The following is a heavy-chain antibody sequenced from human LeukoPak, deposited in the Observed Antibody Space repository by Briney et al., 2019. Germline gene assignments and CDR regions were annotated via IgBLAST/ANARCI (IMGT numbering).Heavy chain of an antibody. CDR1: GFTFSSFA. J-gene: IGHJ6*02. CDR3: AKVGGYYYGMDV. Sequence: GGSLRLSCAASGFTFSSFAMSWVRQAPGKGLEWVSAISGSGGSTYYADSVKGRFTISRDNSKNTLYLQMNSLRAEDTAVYCCAKVGGYYYGMDVWGQGTTVTVSS. V-gene: IGHV3-23*01. CDR2: ISGSGGST. D-gene: IGHD3-16*01.